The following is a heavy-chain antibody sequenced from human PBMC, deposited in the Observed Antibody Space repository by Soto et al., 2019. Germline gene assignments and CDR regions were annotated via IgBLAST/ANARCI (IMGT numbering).Heavy chain of an antibody. CDR2: INPNICGT. CDR1: GYTFTGYY. D-gene: IGHD3-22*01. Sequence: ASVKVSCKASGYTFTGYYMHWVRQAPGQVLEWMGWINPNICGTDYAQKFHVCVTMTRNTPISTAYMELRRLRSDDRAVYYCARVFDSSGYYYHYYSGMDVGGQGTTAPFSS. V-gene: IGHV1-2*04. J-gene: IGHJ6*02. CDR3: ARVFDSSGYYYHYYSGMDV.